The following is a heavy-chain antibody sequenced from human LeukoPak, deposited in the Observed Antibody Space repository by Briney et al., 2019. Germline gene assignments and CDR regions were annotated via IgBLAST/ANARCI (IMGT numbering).Heavy chain of an antibody. V-gene: IGHV3-15*04. Sequence: GGSLRLSCAASGFTFSSYSMNWVRQAPGKGLEWVGQTVGEIDGGTTDYATPVKGRFTISRDDSKSTLYLQMNSLKIEDTAVYYCTTDEDWNYARKDVWGQGATVIVSS. D-gene: IGHD1-7*01. J-gene: IGHJ6*02. CDR2: TVGEIDGGTT. CDR3: TTDEDWNYARKDV. CDR1: GFTFSSYS.